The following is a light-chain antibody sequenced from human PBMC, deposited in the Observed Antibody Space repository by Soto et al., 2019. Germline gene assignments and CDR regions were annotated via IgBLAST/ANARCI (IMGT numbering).Light chain of an antibody. CDR1: QSISSN. V-gene: IGKV3-15*01. CDR2: RTS. Sequence: EIVMTHSPATLSVSPWYRATLSFSSSQSISSNLAWYQQKPGQAPRLLMFRTSTRATGFPARFSGSGSGTEFNLTISSLQSEDFGVYYCQQHNNWPRATFGGGTKVDI. CDR3: QQHNNWPRAT. J-gene: IGKJ4*01.